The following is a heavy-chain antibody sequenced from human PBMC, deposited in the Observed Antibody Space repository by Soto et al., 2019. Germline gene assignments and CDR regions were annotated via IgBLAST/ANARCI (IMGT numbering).Heavy chain of an antibody. Sequence: QVQLQESGPGLVKPSQTLSLTCTVSGGSISSGGYYWRWIRQHPGKGLEWIGYIYYSGSTYYNPSLKSRVTISVDTSKNQFALKLSSVTAADTAVYYCARSPEATVTAFDYWGQGTLVTVSS. V-gene: IGHV4-31*03. D-gene: IGHD4-17*01. J-gene: IGHJ4*02. CDR1: GGSISSGGYY. CDR2: IYYSGST. CDR3: ARSPEATVTAFDY.